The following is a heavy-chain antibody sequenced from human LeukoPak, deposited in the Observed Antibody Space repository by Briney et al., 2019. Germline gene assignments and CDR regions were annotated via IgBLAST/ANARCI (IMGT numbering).Heavy chain of an antibody. J-gene: IGHJ6*02. V-gene: IGHV3-23*01. Sequence: GGSLRLSCAASGFTFSSYDMSWVRQAPGKGLEWVSAISGSGGSTYYADSVKGRFTISRDNSKNTLYLQMNSLRAEDTAVYYCARNHSLSYYYYGMDVWGQGTTVTISS. CDR2: ISGSGGST. CDR3: ARNHSLSYYYYGMDV. D-gene: IGHD6-13*01. CDR1: GFTFSSYD.